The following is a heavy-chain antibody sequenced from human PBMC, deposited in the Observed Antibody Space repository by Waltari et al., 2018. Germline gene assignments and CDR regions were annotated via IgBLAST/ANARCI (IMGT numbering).Heavy chain of an antibody. J-gene: IGHJ4*02. D-gene: IGHD3-22*01. CDR1: GGSISSSSYY. V-gene: IGHV4-39*07. CDR2: IYYSGST. CDR3: ARDAHYYDSSGYRRGYFDY. Sequence: QLQLQESGPGLVKPSETLSLTCTVSGGSISSSSYYWGWIRQPPGKGLEWIGSIYYSGSTYYNPSLKSRVTISVDTSKNQFSLKLSSVTAADTAVYYCARDAHYYDSSGYRRGYFDYWGQGTLVTVSS.